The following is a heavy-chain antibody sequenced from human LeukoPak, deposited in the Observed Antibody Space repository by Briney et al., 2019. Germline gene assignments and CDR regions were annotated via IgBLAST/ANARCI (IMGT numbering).Heavy chain of an antibody. J-gene: IGHJ6*02. CDR2: ISSRGSTI. CDR1: GFTFSDYY. V-gene: IGHV3-11*01. D-gene: IGHD5-18*01. CDR3: ARHDTAMATDYGMDV. Sequence: GGSLRLSCAASGFTFSDYYMSWLRQAPGKGLEWVSYISSRGSTIYYADSVKGRFTISRDNAKNSLYLQMNSLRAEDTAVYYCARHDTAMATDYGMDVWGQGTTVTVSS.